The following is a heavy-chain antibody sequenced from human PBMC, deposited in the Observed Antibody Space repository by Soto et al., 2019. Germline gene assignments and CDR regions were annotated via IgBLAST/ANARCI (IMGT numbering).Heavy chain of an antibody. J-gene: IGHJ4*02. CDR1: GYTFTLYW. CDR2: IDPSDSYT. D-gene: IGHD6-13*01. Sequence: ESLKVSFKGSGYTFTLYWSIWVRQMPGKGLEWMGRIDPSDSYTNYSPSFQGHVTVSADKPISTAYLQWNSLKASDTAMDYCARQAAAGRAAFDYWGLGTLVIVSS. V-gene: IGHV5-10-1*01. CDR3: ARQAAAGRAAFDY.